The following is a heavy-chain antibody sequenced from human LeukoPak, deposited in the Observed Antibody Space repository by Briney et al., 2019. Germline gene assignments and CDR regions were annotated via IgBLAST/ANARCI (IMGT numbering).Heavy chain of an antibody. CDR3: ARGPTVTNDAFDI. CDR2: IYYTGST. V-gene: IGHV4-59*01. Sequence: PSETLSLTCTVSGDSIGYYYWSWIRQPPGKGLEWIGYIYYTGSTDYNPSLKSRVTISVDTSKNQFSLKLSSMTAADTAVYYCARGPTVTNDAFDIWGQGTMVTVPS. J-gene: IGHJ3*02. D-gene: IGHD4-17*01. CDR1: GDSIGYYY.